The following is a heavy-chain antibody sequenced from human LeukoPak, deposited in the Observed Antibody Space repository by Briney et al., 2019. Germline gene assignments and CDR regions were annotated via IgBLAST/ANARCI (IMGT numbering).Heavy chain of an antibody. CDR3: ARYYDFWSGQSYYMDV. CDR2: INPDSGAT. V-gene: IGHV1-2*06. D-gene: IGHD3-3*01. Sequence: ASVKVSCKASRYTLTGYYIHWVRQAPGQGLEWMGRINPDSGATNYAQNFQGRVTMTRDTSISTAYMELSRLTSDDTAVYYCARYYDFWSGQSYYMDVWGEGTTVTVSS. CDR1: RYTLTGYY. J-gene: IGHJ6*03.